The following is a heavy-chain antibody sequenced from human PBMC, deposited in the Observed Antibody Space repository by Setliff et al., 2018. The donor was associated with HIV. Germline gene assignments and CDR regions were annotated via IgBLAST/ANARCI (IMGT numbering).Heavy chain of an antibody. V-gene: IGHV4-59*01. CDR3: ARIPWVATLWGGSFDL. CDR1: GAPIRSYY. CDR2: LYYSGST. J-gene: IGHJ3*01. Sequence: PSETLSLTCIVSGAPIRSYYWAWIRQSPGRGLQYLGHLYYSGSTNYNPSLKSRITMSVDTSKNQFSLQLSSVTAADTAVYYCARIPWVATLWGGSFDLWGHGTMVTVSS. D-gene: IGHD5-12*01.